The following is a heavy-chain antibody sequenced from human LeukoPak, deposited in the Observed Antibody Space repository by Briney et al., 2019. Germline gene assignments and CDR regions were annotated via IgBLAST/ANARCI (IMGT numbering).Heavy chain of an antibody. CDR2: INHSGST. Sequence: SETLSLTCAVYGGSFSGYYWSWIRQPPGKGLEWIGEINHSGSTNYNPSLKSRVTISVDTSKNQFSLKLSSVTAADTAVYYCGRGDCSSTSCYSIASNDAFDIWGQGTMVTVSS. CDR1: GGSFSGYY. CDR3: GRGDCSSTSCYSIASNDAFDI. V-gene: IGHV4-34*01. D-gene: IGHD2-2*01. J-gene: IGHJ3*02.